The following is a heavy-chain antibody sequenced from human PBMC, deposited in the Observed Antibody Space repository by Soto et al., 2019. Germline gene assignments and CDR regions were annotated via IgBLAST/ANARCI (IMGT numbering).Heavy chain of an antibody. Sequence: GGSLRLSCAASGFTFSSYAMSWVRQAPGKGLEWVSAISGSGGSTYYADSVKGRFTISRDNSKNTLYLQMNSLRAEDTAVYYCAKVGNAYYDSSGYYGYWGQGTLVTVSS. CDR1: GFTFSSYA. V-gene: IGHV3-23*01. CDR2: ISGSGGST. D-gene: IGHD3-22*01. CDR3: AKVGNAYYDSSGYYGY. J-gene: IGHJ4*02.